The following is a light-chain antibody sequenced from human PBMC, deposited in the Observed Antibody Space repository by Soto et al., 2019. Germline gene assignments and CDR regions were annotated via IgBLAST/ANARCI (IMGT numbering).Light chain of an antibody. V-gene: IGKV4-1*01. Sequence: DIVMSQSPDSLAVSLGERATINCRSSQSVLHSPNNRNYLAWYQQKPGQPPELLLYWASTRESGVPDRFSGSGSGTDFTFTISSLQAEDVAVYYCQQYYSTPWTFGQGTKVQIK. CDR1: QSVLHSPNNRNY. J-gene: IGKJ1*01. CDR2: WAS. CDR3: QQYYSTPWT.